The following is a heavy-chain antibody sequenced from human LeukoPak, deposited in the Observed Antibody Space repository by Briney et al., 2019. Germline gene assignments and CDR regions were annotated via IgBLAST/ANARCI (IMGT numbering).Heavy chain of an antibody. D-gene: IGHD2-15*01. CDR3: ARDVGGGSYSNWFDH. J-gene: IGHJ5*02. Sequence: SETLSLTCTVSGGSISSGSYYWSWIRQPAGKGLEWIGRIYTSGSTNYNPSLKSRVTISVDTSKNQFSLKLSSVTAADTAVYYCARDVGGGSYSNWFDHWGQGTLVTVSS. CDR1: GGSISSGSYY. V-gene: IGHV4-61*02. CDR2: IYTSGST.